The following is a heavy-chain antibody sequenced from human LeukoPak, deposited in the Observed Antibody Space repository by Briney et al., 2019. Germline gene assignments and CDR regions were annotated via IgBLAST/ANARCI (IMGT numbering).Heavy chain of an antibody. V-gene: IGHV7-4-1*02. D-gene: IGHD3-10*01. CDR1: GYTFTSYA. J-gene: IGHJ6*03. Sequence: ASVKVSCKASGYTFTSYAINWVRQAPGQGLERMGWINTNTGNPTYVQGFTERFVFSLDTSVSTAYLQISSLKAEDTAVYYCARSGGSGSYYARYYYYYMDVWGKGTTVTISS. CDR2: INTNTGNP. CDR3: ARSGGSGSYYARYYYYYMDV.